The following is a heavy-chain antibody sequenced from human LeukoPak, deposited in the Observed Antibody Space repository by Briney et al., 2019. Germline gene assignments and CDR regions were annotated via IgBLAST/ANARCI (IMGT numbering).Heavy chain of an antibody. D-gene: IGHD6-6*01. CDR1: GYTFTSYY. J-gene: IGHJ4*02. CDR3: ARAKIAAPYDY. Sequence: ASVKVSCKASGYTFTSYYMHWVRQAPGQGLEWMGIINPSGGNTSYAQKFQGRVTMTRDMSTSTVYMELSSLRSEDTAVYYCARAKIAAPYDYWGQGTLVTVSS. CDR2: INPSGGNT. V-gene: IGHV1-46*01.